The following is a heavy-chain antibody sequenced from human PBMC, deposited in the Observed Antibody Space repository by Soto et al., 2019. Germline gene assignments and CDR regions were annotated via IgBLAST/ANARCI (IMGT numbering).Heavy chain of an antibody. Sequence: KPSESLSLTCAVSGGSISSGGYSWSWIRQPPGKGLEWIGYIYHSGSTYYNPSLKSRVTISVDRSKNQFSLKLSSVTAADTAVYYCARDNGSGSYYNFIDAFDIWGQGTMVTVSS. D-gene: IGHD3-10*01. CDR1: GGSISSGGYS. V-gene: IGHV4-30-2*01. J-gene: IGHJ3*02. CDR2: IYHSGST. CDR3: ARDNGSGSYYNFIDAFDI.